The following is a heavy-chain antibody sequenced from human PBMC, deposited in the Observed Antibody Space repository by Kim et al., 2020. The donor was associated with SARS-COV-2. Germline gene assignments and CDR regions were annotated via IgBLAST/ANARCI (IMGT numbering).Heavy chain of an antibody. CDR1: GFTFSSYS. J-gene: IGHJ4*02. CDR2: ISSSSSYI. CDR3: ARDQLAAVAGSYYFDY. V-gene: IGHV3-21*01. Sequence: GGSLRLSCAASGFTFSSYSMNWVRQAPGKGLEWVSSISSSSSYIYYADSVKGRFTISRDNAKNSLYLQMNSLRAEDTAVYYCARDQLAAVAGSYYFDYWGQGTLVTVPS. D-gene: IGHD6-19*01.